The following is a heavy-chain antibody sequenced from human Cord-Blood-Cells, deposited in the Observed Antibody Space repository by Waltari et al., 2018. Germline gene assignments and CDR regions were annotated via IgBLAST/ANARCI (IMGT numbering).Heavy chain of an antibody. CDR1: GGPFSSYA. CDR3: VRDYVVVAALNWFDP. D-gene: IGHD2-15*01. CDR2: IIPILGIA. Sequence: QVQLVQSGAEVKKPGSSVKVSCKASGGPFSSYAISWVRQAPGQGLEWMGGIIPILGIANYAQKFQGRVTITADKSTSTAYMELSSLRSEDTAVYYCVRDYVVVAALNWFDPWGQGTLVTVSS. J-gene: IGHJ5*02. V-gene: IGHV1-69*10.